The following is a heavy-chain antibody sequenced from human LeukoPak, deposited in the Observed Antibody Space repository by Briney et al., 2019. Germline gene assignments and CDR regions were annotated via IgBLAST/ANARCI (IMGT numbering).Heavy chain of an antibody. CDR2: VYYGGST. J-gene: IGHJ1*01. D-gene: IGHD6-19*01. Sequence: SETLSLTCTVSGGPISSPNHFWGWVRQPPGKGLEWIGSVYYGGSTYSNPSLKSRVTMSADTSKNQFSLTLSSVTATDTAVYYCARVVAGTKDFQYWGQGTLVTVSS. V-gene: IGHV4-39*01. CDR1: GGPISSPNHF. CDR3: ARVVAGTKDFQY.